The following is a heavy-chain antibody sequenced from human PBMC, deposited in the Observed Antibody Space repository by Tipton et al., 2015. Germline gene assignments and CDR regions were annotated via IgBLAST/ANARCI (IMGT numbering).Heavy chain of an antibody. CDR3: ARFRFDYFDY. V-gene: IGHV4-61*01. D-gene: IGHD3-3*01. CDR1: GASISSPNSF. J-gene: IGHJ4*01. Sequence: LRLSCTVSGASISSPNSFWGWIRQSPGKGLEWIGYIYYSGSTKYSPSLKSRVTISVDSSKTQLSLKLRSVTAADTAVYYCARFRFDYFDYWGHGTLVTVSS. CDR2: IYYSGST.